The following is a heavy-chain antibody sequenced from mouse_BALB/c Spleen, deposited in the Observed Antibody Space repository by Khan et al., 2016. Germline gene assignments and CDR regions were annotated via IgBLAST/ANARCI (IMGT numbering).Heavy chain of an antibody. J-gene: IGHJ3*01. CDR2: ISYSGST. Sequence: VRLQQSGPGLVKPSQSLSLTCTVTGYSITSDYAWNWIRQFPGNKLEWMGYISYSGSTSYNPSLKSRISITRDTSKNQFFLQLNSVTTEDTATYYCAINGNRYERTWFAYWGQGTLVTVSA. V-gene: IGHV3-2*02. CDR3: AINGNRYERTWFAY. CDR1: GYSITSDYA. D-gene: IGHD2-14*01.